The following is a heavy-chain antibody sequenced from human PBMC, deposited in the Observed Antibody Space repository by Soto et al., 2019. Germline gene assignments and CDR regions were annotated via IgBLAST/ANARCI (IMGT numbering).Heavy chain of an antibody. J-gene: IGHJ4*02. D-gene: IGHD4-17*01. CDR1: GFTFSSYS. CDR2: ISSSSSTI. CDR3: ARDYGDYASDY. V-gene: IGHV3-48*01. Sequence: PGGSLRLSCAASGFTFSSYSMNWVRQAPGKGLEWVSYISSSSSTIYYADSVKGRFTISRDNAKNSLYLQMNSLRAEDTAVYYCARDYGDYASDYWGQGTLVTVSS.